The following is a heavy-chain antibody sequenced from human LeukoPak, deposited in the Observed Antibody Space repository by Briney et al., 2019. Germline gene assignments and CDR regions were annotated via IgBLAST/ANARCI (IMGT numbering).Heavy chain of an antibody. V-gene: IGHV3-21*01. J-gene: IGHJ6*02. D-gene: IGHD3-22*01. CDR3: ARVPTDYDSSGYAHYYCYYGMDV. Sequence: PGGSLRLSCAASGFTFITYAMSWVRQAPGKGLEWVSSISSSSSYIYYADSVKGRFTISRDNAKNSLYLQMNSLRAEDTAVYYCARVPTDYDSSGYAHYYCYYGMDVWGQGTTVTVSS. CDR2: ISSSSSYI. CDR1: GFTFITYA.